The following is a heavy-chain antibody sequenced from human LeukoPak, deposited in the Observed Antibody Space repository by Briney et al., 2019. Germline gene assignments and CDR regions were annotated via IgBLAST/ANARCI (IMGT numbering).Heavy chain of an antibody. D-gene: IGHD2-2*01. Sequence: GGSLRLSCAASGFTFSGYWMSWVRQAPGKGLEWVANIKQDGSEKYYVDSVKGRFTISRDNAKNSLYLQMNSLRAEDTAVYYCARAQGWYIVVVPAAYFDYWGQGTLVTVSS. CDR2: IKQDGSEK. J-gene: IGHJ4*02. V-gene: IGHV3-7*01. CDR3: ARAQGWYIVVVPAAYFDY. CDR1: GFTFSGYW.